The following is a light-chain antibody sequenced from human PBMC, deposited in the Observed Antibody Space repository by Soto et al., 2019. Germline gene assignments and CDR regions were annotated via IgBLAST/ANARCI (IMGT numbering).Light chain of an antibody. CDR2: AAS. CDR1: QSIRNF. CDR3: QQSHSALT. Sequence: DIQMSRSPSSLAASVGDRVTITCRASQSIRNFLNWYQQKPGKPPKVLIYAASSLQSGVPSRFSGSGSGTDFTLTISSLQPEDFAAYYCQQSHSALTFGGGTKVDIK. V-gene: IGKV1-39*01. J-gene: IGKJ4*01.